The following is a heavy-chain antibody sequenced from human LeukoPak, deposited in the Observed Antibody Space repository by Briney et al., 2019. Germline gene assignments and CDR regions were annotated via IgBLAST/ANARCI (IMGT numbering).Heavy chain of an antibody. V-gene: IGHV3-23*01. CDR3: AKEYYDSNFDY. CDR2: ISGGVGST. CDR1: GFTFSSYA. D-gene: IGHD3-22*01. Sequence: GGSLRLSCAGSGFTFSSYAMTWVRQAPGKGLEWVSTISGGVGSTYYADSVKGRFTISRDNSKNTLYLQMNSLRAEDTAVYYCAKEYYDSNFDYWGQGTLVTVSS. J-gene: IGHJ4*02.